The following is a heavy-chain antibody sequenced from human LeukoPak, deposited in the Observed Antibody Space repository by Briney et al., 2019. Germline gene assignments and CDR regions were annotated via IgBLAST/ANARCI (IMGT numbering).Heavy chain of an antibody. CDR1: GFTFSNYW. CDR3: ARVSSSISCFGLDY. V-gene: IGHV3-7*01. D-gene: IGHD2-2*01. Sequence: GGSLRLSCAASGFTFSNYWMTWVRQAPGKGLEWVANIKQDGSEQYYVDSVKGRFTISRDNAKSSLYLQMNNLRAEDTAVYYCARVSSSISCFGLDYWGQGILVTVSS. J-gene: IGHJ4*02. CDR2: IKQDGSEQ.